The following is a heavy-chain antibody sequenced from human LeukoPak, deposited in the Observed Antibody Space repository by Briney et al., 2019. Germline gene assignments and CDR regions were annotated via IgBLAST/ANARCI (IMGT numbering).Heavy chain of an antibody. J-gene: IGHJ4*02. CDR2: INPNSGGT. D-gene: IGHD3-22*01. V-gene: IGHV1-2*02. CDR1: GYTFTGYY. Sequence: ASVKVSCKASGYTFTGYYMHWVRQAPGQGLEWMGWINPNSGGTNYAQKFQGRVTMTRDTSISTAYMELSRLRSDDTAVYYCARGPTYYSDSSGYYYWGQGTLVTVSS. CDR3: ARGPTYYSDSSGYYY.